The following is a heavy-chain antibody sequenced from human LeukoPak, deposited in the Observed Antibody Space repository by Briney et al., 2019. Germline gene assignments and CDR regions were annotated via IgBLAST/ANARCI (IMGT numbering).Heavy chain of an antibody. V-gene: IGHV3-30*01. Sequence: GGSLRLSCAASGFTFSSYAMHWVRQAPGKGLEWVAVISYDGSNKYYADSVKGRFTISRDNSKNTLYLQMNSLRAEDTAVYYCARETPDYYYYYMDVWGKGTTVTVSS. CDR1: GFTFSSYA. CDR2: ISYDGSNK. J-gene: IGHJ6*03. CDR3: ARETPDYYYYYMDV.